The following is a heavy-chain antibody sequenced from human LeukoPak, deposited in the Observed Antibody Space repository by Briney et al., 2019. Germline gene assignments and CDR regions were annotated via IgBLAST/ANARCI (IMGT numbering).Heavy chain of an antibody. CDR1: GFTFSSYA. CDR3: ATERTPIVASDY. D-gene: IGHD5-12*01. Sequence: GSLRLSCAASGFTFSSYAMSWVRQAPGKGLEWVSAISGSGGSTYYADSVKGRFTISRDNSKNTLYLQMNSLRAEDTAVYYCATERTPIVASDYWGQGTLVTVSS. J-gene: IGHJ4*02. V-gene: IGHV3-23*01. CDR2: ISGSGGST.